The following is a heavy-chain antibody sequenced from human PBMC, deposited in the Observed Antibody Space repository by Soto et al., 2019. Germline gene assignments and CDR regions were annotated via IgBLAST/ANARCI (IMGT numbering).Heavy chain of an antibody. V-gene: IGHV4-39*01. Sequence: QLQLQESGPGLVKPSETLSLTCSVSGDSINSDKYYWGWIRQPPGKGLEWIGSIYFRGNTYYNPTLQTRVTKSLDKFKSQFSLKLNSVTASDSAVYFCARLEGLATISYYFDFWGQGALVTVSS. CDR1: GDSINSDKYY. CDR2: IYFRGNT. CDR3: ARLEGLATISYYFDF. J-gene: IGHJ4*02. D-gene: IGHD3-9*01.